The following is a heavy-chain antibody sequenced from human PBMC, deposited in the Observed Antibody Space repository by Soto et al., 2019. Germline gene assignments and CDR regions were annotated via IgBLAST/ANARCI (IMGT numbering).Heavy chain of an antibody. CDR3: ARRIGAAWAYYFDY. D-gene: IGHD1-26*01. V-gene: IGHV3-11*03. CDR2: ISSSSSYT. J-gene: IGHJ4*02. CDR1: GFTFSDYY. Sequence: GGSLRLSCAASGFTFSDYYMSWIRQAPGKGLEWVSYISSSSSYTNYADSVKGRFTISRDNAKNSLYLQMNSLRAEDTAVYYCARRIGAAWAYYFDYWGQGTLVTVSS.